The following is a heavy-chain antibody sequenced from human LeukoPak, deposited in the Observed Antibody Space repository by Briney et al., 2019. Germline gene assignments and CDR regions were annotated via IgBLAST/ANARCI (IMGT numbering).Heavy chain of an antibody. Sequence: TSETLSLTCTVSGGSISSYYWSWIRQPPGKGLEWIGYIYYSGSTNYNPSLKSRVTTSVDTSKNQFSLKLSSVTAADTAVYYCARDGGDRFDPWGQGTLVTVSS. CDR2: IYYSGST. D-gene: IGHD2-21*01. CDR1: GGSISSYY. J-gene: IGHJ5*02. V-gene: IGHV4-59*01. CDR3: ARDGGDRFDP.